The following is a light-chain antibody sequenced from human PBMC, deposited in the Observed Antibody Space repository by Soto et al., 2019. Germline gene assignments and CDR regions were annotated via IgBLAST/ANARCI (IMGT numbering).Light chain of an antibody. CDR2: AVT. CDR3: SSYTSSSTL. Sequence: QSAVTQPASVSGTPGQSLTNSCTGTSSDVGGYNYVSWYQQHPGKAPKLMIYAVTDRPSGVSSRFSGSKSGNTASLTISGLQAEDEADYYCSSYTSSSTLFGTGTKSPS. V-gene: IGLV2-14*01. CDR1: SSDVGGYNY. J-gene: IGLJ1*01.